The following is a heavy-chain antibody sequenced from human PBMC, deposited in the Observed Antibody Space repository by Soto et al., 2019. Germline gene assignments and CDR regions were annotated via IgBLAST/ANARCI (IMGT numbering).Heavy chain of an antibody. D-gene: IGHD6-13*01. Sequence: SETLSLTCAVSGGSISSSNWWSWVRQPPGKGLEWIGEIYHSGSTNYNPSLKSRVTISVDKSKNQFSLKLSSVTAADTAVYYCARLYSSSWLNYFDYWGQGTLVTVSS. CDR3: ARLYSSSWLNYFDY. CDR2: IYHSGST. V-gene: IGHV4-4*02. CDR1: GGSISSSNW. J-gene: IGHJ4*02.